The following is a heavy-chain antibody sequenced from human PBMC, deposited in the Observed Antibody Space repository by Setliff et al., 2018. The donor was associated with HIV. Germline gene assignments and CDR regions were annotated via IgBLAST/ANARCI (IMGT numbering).Heavy chain of an antibody. D-gene: IGHD3-10*01. V-gene: IGHV5-51*01. CDR3: VRLNRGSTWSIASDRGFFDP. CDR1: GYTFTHYW. J-gene: IGHJ5*02. Sequence: PGESLKISCKASGYTFTHYWIGWVRQVPGKGLEWMGFVYPGDSDSRYSPSLQGQVTISADTSLKTAHLLWSSLKASDTATYFCVRLNRGSTWSIASDRGFFDPWGQGTLVTVSS. CDR2: VYPGDSDS.